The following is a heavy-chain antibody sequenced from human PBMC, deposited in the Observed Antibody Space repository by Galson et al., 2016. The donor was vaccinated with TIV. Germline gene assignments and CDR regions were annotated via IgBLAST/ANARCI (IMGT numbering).Heavy chain of an antibody. CDR3: AKDPRLYGDYFLHYFDY. Sequence: SLRLSCAASGFTFRSYGMHWVRQAPGKGLEWVAVISYDGSDQYYAGSVKGRFTISRDNSKNTLYLQMNSLRSDDTAMCYCAKDPRLYGDYFLHYFDYWGQGTLVTVSS. J-gene: IGHJ4*02. CDR1: GFTFRSYG. CDR2: ISYDGSDQ. D-gene: IGHD4-17*01. V-gene: IGHV3-30*18.